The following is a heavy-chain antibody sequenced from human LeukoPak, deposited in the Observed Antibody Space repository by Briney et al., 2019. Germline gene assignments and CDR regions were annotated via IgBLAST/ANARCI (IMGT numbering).Heavy chain of an antibody. CDR1: GGTFSSYA. D-gene: IGHD3-10*01. J-gene: IGHJ4*02. Sequence: GSSVKVSCKASGGTFSSYAISWVRQAPGQGLEWMGGIIPIFGTANYAQKFQGRVTITADESTSTAYMELSNLRSEDTAVYYCAREYYYGSGRFYFDYWGQGTLVTVSS. CDR3: AREYYYGSGRFYFDY. V-gene: IGHV1-69*01. CDR2: IIPIFGTA.